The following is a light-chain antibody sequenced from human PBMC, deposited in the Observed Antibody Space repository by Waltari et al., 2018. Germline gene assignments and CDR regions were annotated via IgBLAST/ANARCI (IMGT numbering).Light chain of an antibody. Sequence: QSVLTQPPSVSGAPGPRVTISCTGSSSNIGDGYDVHWYQQLPGTAPKLLIYGNSNRPSGVPDRFPGSKSGTSASLAITGLQAEDEADYYCQSYDSSLSGSVFGGGTKLTVL. CDR3: QSYDSSLSGSV. J-gene: IGLJ2*01. CDR2: GNS. CDR1: SSNIGDGYD. V-gene: IGLV1-40*01.